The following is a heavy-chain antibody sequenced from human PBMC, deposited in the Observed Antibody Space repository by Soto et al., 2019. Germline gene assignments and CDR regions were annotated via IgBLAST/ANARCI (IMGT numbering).Heavy chain of an antibody. V-gene: IGHV3-30*04. J-gene: IGHJ5*02. CDR3: VRAGLSGFNSKWYGAWFDP. Sequence: GGSLRLSCATSGFSFSNYAMHWVRQAPGKGLEWVAFLLFDGAKTYYADSVKGRFTISRDTSQNTLYLQMNSLRVEDTALYYRVRAGLSGFNSKWYGAWFDPWGQGTQVTVSS. CDR1: GFSFSNYA. D-gene: IGHD4-4*01. CDR2: LLFDGAKT.